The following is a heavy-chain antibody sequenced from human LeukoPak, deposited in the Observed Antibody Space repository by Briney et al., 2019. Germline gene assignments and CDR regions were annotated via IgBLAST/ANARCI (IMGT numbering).Heavy chain of an antibody. CDR2: IHADGGRK. Sequence: GESVTLSGGASGFTFYFYPMQYLRPAPGEAGEGVSLIHADGGRKYYADSVNGRFTISRDNSKNSLYLQMNSLRSEDSAVYYCATWAFYHGMDVWGQGTTVIGSS. V-gene: IGHV3-43*01. J-gene: IGHJ6*02. CDR1: GFTFYFYP. D-gene: IGHD2/OR15-2a*01. CDR3: ATWAFYHGMDV.